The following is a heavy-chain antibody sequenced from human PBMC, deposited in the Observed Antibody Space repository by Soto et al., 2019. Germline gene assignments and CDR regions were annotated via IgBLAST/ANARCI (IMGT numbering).Heavy chain of an antibody. CDR1: TFTFSSYA. CDR3: ARYCSSTSCYGEVYYYYMDV. V-gene: IGHV3-23*01. CDR2: ISGSASRT. J-gene: IGHJ6*03. Sequence: EVQVLESGGGLVQPGGSLRLSCAASTFTFSSYAMTWVRQAPGKGLEWVSGISGSASRTYYADSVKGRFTISRDNSKNKGYLQMNSLRAEDTAIYYCARYCSSTSCYGEVYYYYMDVWGKGTTVTVSS. D-gene: IGHD2-2*01.